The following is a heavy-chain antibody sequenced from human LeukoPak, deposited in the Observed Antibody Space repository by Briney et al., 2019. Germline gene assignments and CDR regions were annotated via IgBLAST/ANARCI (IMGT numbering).Heavy chain of an antibody. J-gene: IGHJ6*03. CDR3: ARDRGFRSIFGSGYYYYMDV. Sequence: PGGSLRLSCAASGFTFDDYGMSWVRQAPGKGLEWVSGINWNGGSTGYADSVKGRFTISRDNAKNSLYLQMNSLRAEDTAVYYCARDRGFRSIFGSGYYYYMDVWGKGTTVTVSS. V-gene: IGHV3-20*04. D-gene: IGHD3-3*01. CDR2: INWNGGST. CDR1: GFTFDDYG.